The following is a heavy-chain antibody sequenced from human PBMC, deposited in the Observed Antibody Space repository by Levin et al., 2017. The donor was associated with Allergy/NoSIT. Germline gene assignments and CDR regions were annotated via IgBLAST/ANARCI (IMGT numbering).Heavy chain of an antibody. D-gene: IGHD6-19*01. Sequence: GGSLRLSCAASGFTFTDYYMSWVRQAPGKGLEWISYMSSDDSTIYYADSVKGRFTISRDNAKNSLYLQMNSLRAEDTAVYYCARVRGTSGWYSTDWGQGTLVTVSS. CDR2: MSSDDSTI. V-gene: IGHV3-11*01. CDR1: GFTFTDYY. J-gene: IGHJ4*02. CDR3: ARVRGTSGWYSTD.